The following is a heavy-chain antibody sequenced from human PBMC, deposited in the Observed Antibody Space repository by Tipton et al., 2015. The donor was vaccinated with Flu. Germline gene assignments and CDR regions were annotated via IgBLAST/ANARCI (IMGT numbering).Heavy chain of an antibody. V-gene: IGHV4-34*01. CDR3: ARPGVAEYYFDY. CDR2: INHNGST. J-gene: IGHJ4*02. Sequence: TLSLTCAVYGGSFRAYYWSWIRQPPGKGLEWIGEINHNGSTNYNPSLKSRVTISVDKSKNQFSLKLSSVTAADTAVYYCARPGVAEYYFDYWGQGTLVTVSS. CDR1: GGSFRAYY. D-gene: IGHD1-14*01.